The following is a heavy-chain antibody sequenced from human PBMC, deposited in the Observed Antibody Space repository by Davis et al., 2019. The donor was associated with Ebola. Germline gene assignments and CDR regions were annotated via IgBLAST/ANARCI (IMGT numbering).Heavy chain of an antibody. J-gene: IGHJ4*02. CDR1: GFTFSDYY. CDR3: ARGYYDSSGYNFDY. CDR2: IYSGGST. Sequence: PGGSLRLSCAASGFTFSDYYMSWIRQAPGKGLEWVSVIYSGGSTYYADSVKGRFTISRDNSKNTLYLQMNSLRAEDTAVYYCARGYYDSSGYNFDYWGQGTLVTVSS. D-gene: IGHD3-22*01. V-gene: IGHV3-66*01.